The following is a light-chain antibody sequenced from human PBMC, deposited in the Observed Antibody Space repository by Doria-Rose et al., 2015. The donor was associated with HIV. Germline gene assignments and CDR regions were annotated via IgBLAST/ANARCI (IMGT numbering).Light chain of an antibody. CDR3: QQYGTSRGT. Sequence: EIVMTQSPGTLSLSPGERATLSCRASQRVKSSYLAWYQQKPGQAHRLLIYDASTMSTGIPDRFSGSGSGTDFTLTISRLEPEDVAVYYCQQYGTSRGTFGQGTRLEIK. CDR2: DAS. V-gene: IGKV3-20*01. J-gene: IGKJ5*01. CDR1: QRVKSSY.